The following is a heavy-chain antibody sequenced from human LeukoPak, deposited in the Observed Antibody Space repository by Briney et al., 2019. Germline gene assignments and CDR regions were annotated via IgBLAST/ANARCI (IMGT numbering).Heavy chain of an antibody. Sequence: GGSLRLSCGASGITFSTYSMNWVRQAPGKGPEWVSYISGASSRIYYADSVKGRFTISRDNSKNTLYLQMNSLRAEDTAVYYCAKVNSRAVAGTYDYWGQGTLVTVSS. V-gene: IGHV3-48*01. D-gene: IGHD6-19*01. CDR3: AKVNSRAVAGTYDY. J-gene: IGHJ4*02. CDR1: GITFSTYS. CDR2: ISGASSRI.